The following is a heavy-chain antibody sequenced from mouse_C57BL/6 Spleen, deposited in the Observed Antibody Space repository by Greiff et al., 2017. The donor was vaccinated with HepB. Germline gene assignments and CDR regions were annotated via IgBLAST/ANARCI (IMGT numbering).Heavy chain of an antibody. CDR1: GFTFTDYY. CDR2: IRNKANGYTT. D-gene: IGHD1-1*01. Sequence: EVHLVESGGGLVQPGGSLSLSCAASGFTFTDYYMSWVRQPPGKALEWLGFIRNKANGYTTEYSASVKGRFTISRDNSQSILYLQMNALRAEDSATYYCARFNYGSSYKVYFDYWGQGTTLTVSS. CDR3: ARFNYGSSYKVYFDY. J-gene: IGHJ2*01. V-gene: IGHV7-3*01.